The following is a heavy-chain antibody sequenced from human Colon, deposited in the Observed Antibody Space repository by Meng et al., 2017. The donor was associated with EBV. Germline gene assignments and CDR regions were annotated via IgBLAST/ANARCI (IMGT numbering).Heavy chain of an antibody. D-gene: IGHD6-25*01. J-gene: IGHJ4*02. V-gene: IGHV3-11*01. CDR1: GFNFNDYY. CDR2: ISKMGDGI. Sequence: LVGSGVGFVNPGGARSFSLSAAGFNFNDYYMTGIRQAPGKGLEWVAFISKMGDGISYAESVRGRFTISRDSATHSLYPQMNSLRAEDTAVYYCARDLGGPRDYWGQGTLVTVSS. CDR3: ARDLGGPRDY.